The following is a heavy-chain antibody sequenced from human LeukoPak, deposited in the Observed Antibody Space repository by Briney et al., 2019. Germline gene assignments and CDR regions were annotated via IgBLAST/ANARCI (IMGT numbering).Heavy chain of an antibody. Sequence: SETLSLTCSVSGGSVSSGSYYWSWIRQPPGKGLEWIGYIYYSGSTNYNPSLKSRVTISVDTSKNQFSLKLSSVTASDTAVYYCARGGMYYDYVWGSYPVDYWGQGTLVTVTS. V-gene: IGHV4-61*01. CDR2: IYYSGST. CDR1: GGSVSSGSYY. CDR3: ARGGMYYDYVWGSYPVDY. D-gene: IGHD3-16*02. J-gene: IGHJ4*02.